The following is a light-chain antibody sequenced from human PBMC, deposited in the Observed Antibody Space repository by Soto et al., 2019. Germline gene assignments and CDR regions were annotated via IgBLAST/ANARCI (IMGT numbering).Light chain of an antibody. J-gene: IGKJ4*01. CDR1: QSVSRY. CDR3: QQRSNWPPLT. V-gene: IGKV3-11*01. CDR2: DAS. Sequence: EIVLTQSPATLSLSPGERATLSCRASQSVSRYLAWYQQKPGQAPRLLIYDASNRATGIPARFSGSGSGTEFPLTISSLEPEDFAVYFCQQRSNWPPLTFGGGTKVEIK.